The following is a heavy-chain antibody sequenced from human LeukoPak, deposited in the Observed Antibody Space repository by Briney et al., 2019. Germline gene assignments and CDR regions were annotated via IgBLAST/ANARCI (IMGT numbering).Heavy chain of an antibody. D-gene: IGHD3-10*01. Sequence: GGSLRLSCAASGFTFSSYSMNWVRQAPGKGLKWVSSISSSSSYIYYADSVKGRFTISRDNAKNSLYLQMNSLRAEDTAVYYCARGAGRGVIIIDAFDIWGQGTMVTVSS. CDR2: ISSSSSYI. V-gene: IGHV3-21*01. CDR3: ARGAGRGVIIIDAFDI. CDR1: GFTFSSYS. J-gene: IGHJ3*02.